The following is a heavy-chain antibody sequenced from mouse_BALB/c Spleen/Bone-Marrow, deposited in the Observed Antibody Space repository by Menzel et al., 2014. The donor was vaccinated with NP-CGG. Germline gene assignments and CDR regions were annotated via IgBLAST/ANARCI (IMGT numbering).Heavy chain of an antibody. D-gene: IGHD2-4*01. CDR3: TREDYGAY. V-gene: IGHV5-12-2*01. Sequence: EVMLVESGGGLVQPGGSLKLSCAASGFTFTSYTMSWVRQTPEKRLEWVAYISNGGGSTYYPDTVKGRFTISGDNAKNTLYLQMSSLESEDTAIYYCTREDYGAYWGQGTLVTVSA. CDR1: GFTFTSYT. J-gene: IGHJ3*01. CDR2: ISNGGGST.